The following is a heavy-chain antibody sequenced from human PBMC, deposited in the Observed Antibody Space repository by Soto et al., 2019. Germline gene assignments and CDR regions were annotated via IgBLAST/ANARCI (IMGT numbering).Heavy chain of an antibody. CDR2: IWYDGSNK. CDR3: ARGEVYYGSGTEQCYYYYGMDV. Sequence: FLRLSCAASGFTFSSYGMHWVRQAPGKGLEWVAVIWYDGSNKYYADSVKGRFTISRDNSKNTLYLQMNSLRAEDTAVYYCARGEVYYGSGTEQCYYYYGMDVCGQGTTVTVSS. V-gene: IGHV3-33*01. J-gene: IGHJ6*02. CDR1: GFTFSSYG. D-gene: IGHD3-10*01.